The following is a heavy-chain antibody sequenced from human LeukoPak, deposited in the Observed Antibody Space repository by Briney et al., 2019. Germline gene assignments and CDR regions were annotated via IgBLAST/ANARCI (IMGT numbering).Heavy chain of an antibody. CDR1: GYTFTSYY. J-gene: IGHJ5*02. D-gene: IGHD3-22*01. CDR2: INPSGGST. V-gene: IGHV1-46*03. Sequence: ASVKVSCXASGYTFTSYYMRWVRQAHGQGLEWMAIINPSGGSTSYAQKFQGRVTMTRDTSTSTVYMELSSLRSEDTAVYYCAREGSDSSGYYRFDPWGQGTLVTVSS. CDR3: AREGSDSSGYYRFDP.